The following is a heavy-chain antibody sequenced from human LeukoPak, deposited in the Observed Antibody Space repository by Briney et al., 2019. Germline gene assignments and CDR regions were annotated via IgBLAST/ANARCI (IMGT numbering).Heavy chain of an antibody. Sequence: SQTLSLTCTVSGASVSSDAYYWSWIRQRPGKGLEWIGYIYYSGTTYYNPSLNSRSTISLDTSKNQFSLNMRSVTAADTAVYYCARLWADTATVIHYYFDYWGQGTLVTVSS. D-gene: IGHD5-18*01. V-gene: IGHV4-31*03. CDR2: IYYSGTT. CDR3: ARLWADTATVIHYYFDY. CDR1: GASVSSDAYY. J-gene: IGHJ4*02.